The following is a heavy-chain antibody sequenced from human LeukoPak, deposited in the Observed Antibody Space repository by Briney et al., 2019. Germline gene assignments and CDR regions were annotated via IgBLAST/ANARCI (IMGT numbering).Heavy chain of an antibody. V-gene: IGHV4-59*12. CDR1: GGSISSYY. CDR3: ARDRGYSSSWYGGGYYYYYGMDV. J-gene: IGHJ6*02. Sequence: PSETLSLTCTVSGGSISSYYWSWIRQPPGKGLEWIGYIYYGGSTNYNPSLKSRVTMSVDTSKNQFSLKLSSVTAADTAVYYCARDRGYSSSWYGGGYYYYYGMDVWGQGTTVTVSS. D-gene: IGHD6-13*01. CDR2: IYYGGST.